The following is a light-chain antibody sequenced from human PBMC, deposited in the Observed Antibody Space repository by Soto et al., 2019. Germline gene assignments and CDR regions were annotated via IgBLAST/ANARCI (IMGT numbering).Light chain of an antibody. V-gene: IGLV1-47*02. CDR3: AAWDDSLSGVE. J-gene: IGLJ2*01. Sequence: QSVLTQPPSASGTPGQRVTISCSGSSSNIGSNYVYWYQQLPGTAPKLLIYSNNQRPSGVPDRFSGSKSGTSASLVISGLRSEDEADYYCAAWDDSLSGVEFGGGTKLTVL. CDR2: SNN. CDR1: SSNIGSNY.